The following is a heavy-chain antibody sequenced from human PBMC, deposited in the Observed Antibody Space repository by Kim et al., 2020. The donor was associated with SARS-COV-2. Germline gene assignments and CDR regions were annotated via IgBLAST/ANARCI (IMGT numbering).Heavy chain of an antibody. CDR2: ISYDGSNK. Sequence: GGSLRLSCAASGFTFSSYAMHWVRQAPGKGLEWVAVISYDGSNKYYADSVKGRFTISRDNSKNTLYLQMNSLRAEDMAVYYCARDQGYYGSGGDDYWGQGTLVTVSS. D-gene: IGHD3-10*01. CDR1: GFTFSSYA. V-gene: IGHV3-30*04. CDR3: ARDQGYYGSGGDDY. J-gene: IGHJ4*02.